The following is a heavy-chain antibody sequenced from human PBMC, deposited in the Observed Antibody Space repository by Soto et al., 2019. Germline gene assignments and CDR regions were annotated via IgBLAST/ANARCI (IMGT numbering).Heavy chain of an antibody. D-gene: IGHD6-19*01. CDR3: ARVWYSSGWYYWFDP. CDR1: GGSISSYY. CDR2: IYYSGST. Sequence: SSETLSLTCTVSGGSISSYYWSWIRQPPGKGLEWIGYIYYSGSTNYNPSLKSRVTISVDTSKNQFSLKLSSVTAADTAVYYCARVWYSSGWYYWFDPWGQGTLVTSPQ. V-gene: IGHV4-59*01. J-gene: IGHJ5*02.